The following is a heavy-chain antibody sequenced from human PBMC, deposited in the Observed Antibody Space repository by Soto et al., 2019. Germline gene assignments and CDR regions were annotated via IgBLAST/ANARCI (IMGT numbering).Heavy chain of an antibody. CDR1: ADSVSSNNAG. D-gene: IGHD6-6*01. J-gene: IGHJ4*01. CDR3: ARGPSPLAY. Sequence: PSRTLSRTCYSAADSVSSNNAGCNCVRQSPSRGLEWLGRTYYRSKWYSDYAGSVKGRITINADTSKNQISLHLNSVTPQDTAVYYCARGPSPLAYWGRGTVVTVSS. CDR2: TYYRSKWYS. V-gene: IGHV6-1*01.